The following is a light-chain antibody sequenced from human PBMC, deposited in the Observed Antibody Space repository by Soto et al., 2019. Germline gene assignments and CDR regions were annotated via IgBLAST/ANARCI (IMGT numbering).Light chain of an antibody. V-gene: IGKV3-15*01. CDR3: QLYNDWPLT. Sequence: EIVMTQSPATLSVTPVERATLSCRASQSVSSNLAWYQQKPGQAPRLLIYGASTRATGLPDRISGSGSGTEFTLTISSLQSEDFALYYCQLYNDWPLTFGGGTKVEIK. J-gene: IGKJ4*01. CDR2: GAS. CDR1: QSVSSN.